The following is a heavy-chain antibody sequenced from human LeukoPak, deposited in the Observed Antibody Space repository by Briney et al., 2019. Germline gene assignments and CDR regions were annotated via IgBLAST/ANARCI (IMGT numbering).Heavy chain of an antibody. V-gene: IGHV4-34*01. D-gene: IGHD3-22*01. CDR1: GGSFSGYY. J-gene: IGHJ4*02. CDR3: ARGEFTYYYDSSGPAGY. Sequence: SETLSLTCAVYGGSFSGYYWSWIRQPPGEGLEWIGEINHSGSTNYNPSLKSRVTISVDTSKNQFSLKLSSVTAADTAVYYCARGEFTYYYDSSGPAGYWGQGTLVTVSS. CDR2: INHSGST.